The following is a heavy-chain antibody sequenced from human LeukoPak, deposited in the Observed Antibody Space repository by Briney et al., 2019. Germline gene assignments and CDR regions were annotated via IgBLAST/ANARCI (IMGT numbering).Heavy chain of an antibody. J-gene: IGHJ3*02. D-gene: IGHD6-19*01. CDR1: GGSFSGNH. CDR3: ARSGWYSFDI. CDR2: IHHSGST. Sequence: PSETLSLTCAVYGGSFSGNHWTWIRQPPGKGLEWIGEIHHSGSTNYNPSLKSRVTISVDTSKNQFSLKLSSVTAADTAVYYCARSGWYSFDIWGQGTMVTVSS. V-gene: IGHV4-34*01.